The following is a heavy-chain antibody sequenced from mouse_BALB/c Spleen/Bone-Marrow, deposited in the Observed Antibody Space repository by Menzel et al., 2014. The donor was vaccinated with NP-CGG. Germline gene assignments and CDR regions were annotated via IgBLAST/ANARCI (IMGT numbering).Heavy chain of an antibody. Sequence: QVQLKESGPGLVAPSQSLSITCTISGFSLTSYGVHWVRQPPGKGLEWLVVIWSEGGTTYNSVLKSRLSISKDNSKSQVFLTMNSLQTDDTAMYYCARHRYDVGAMDYWGQGTSVTVSS. D-gene: IGHD2-14*01. CDR2: IWSEGGT. V-gene: IGHV2-6-1*01. CDR3: ARHRYDVGAMDY. CDR1: GFSLTSYG. J-gene: IGHJ4*01.